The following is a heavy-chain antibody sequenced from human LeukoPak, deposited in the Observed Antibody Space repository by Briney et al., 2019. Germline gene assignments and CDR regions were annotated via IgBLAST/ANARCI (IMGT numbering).Heavy chain of an antibody. D-gene: IGHD5-12*01. CDR1: GGSISSYY. CDR3: ASTRGYSGYDLIDAFDI. Sequence: SETLSLTCTVSGGSISSYYWSWIRQPPGKGLEWIGYIYYSGSTNYNPSLKSRVTISVDTSKNQFSLKLSSVTAADTAVYYCASTRGYSGYDLIDAFDIWGQGTMVTVSS. J-gene: IGHJ3*02. CDR2: IYYSGST. V-gene: IGHV4-59*01.